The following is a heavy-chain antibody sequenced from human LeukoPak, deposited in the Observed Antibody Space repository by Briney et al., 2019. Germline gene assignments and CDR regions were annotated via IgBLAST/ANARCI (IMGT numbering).Heavy chain of an antibody. Sequence: PSETLSLTCTVSGGSIRSSYYYWGWIRQPPGTGLEWIGSIYDSGSTYYNPSLKSRVTISVDTSKNQISLKLSSVTAADTAVYYCASKEYYYYGMDVWGQGTTVTVSS. CDR2: IYDSGST. CDR3: ASKEYYYYGMDV. CDR1: GGSIRSSYYY. J-gene: IGHJ6*01. V-gene: IGHV4-39*07.